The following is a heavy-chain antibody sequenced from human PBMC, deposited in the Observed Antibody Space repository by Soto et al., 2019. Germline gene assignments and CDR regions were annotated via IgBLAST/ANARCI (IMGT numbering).Heavy chain of an antibody. CDR3: ARVASPWHTDY. D-gene: IGHD2-2*01. V-gene: IGHV3-7*03. J-gene: IGHJ4*02. Sequence: YELDSMRARFTISRDNAKNLLYLEMNSLRVEDPAVYYCARVASPWHTDYWGQGTLVTVSS.